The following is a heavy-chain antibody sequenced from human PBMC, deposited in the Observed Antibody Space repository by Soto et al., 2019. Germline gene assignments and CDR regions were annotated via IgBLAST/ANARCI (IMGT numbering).Heavy chain of an antibody. CDR3: AKSDILTGYLLDDAFDI. J-gene: IGHJ3*02. CDR1: GFTFSSYA. D-gene: IGHD3-9*01. V-gene: IGHV3-21*01. Sequence: PGGSLRLSCAASGFTFSSYAMSWVRQAPGKGLEWVSSISSSSSNIYYADSVKGRFTISRDNAKNSLYLQMNSLRAEDTAVYYCAKSDILTGYLLDDAFDIWGQGTMVT. CDR2: ISSSSSNI.